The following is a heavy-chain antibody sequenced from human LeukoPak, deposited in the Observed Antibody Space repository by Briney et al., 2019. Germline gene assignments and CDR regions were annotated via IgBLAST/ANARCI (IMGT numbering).Heavy chain of an antibody. V-gene: IGHV4-59*01. J-gene: IGHJ4*02. CDR3: ARVLRPMASQYYFDY. CDR1: GAFIYTYY. CDR2: IYYSGTT. Sequence: SETLSLTCTVCGAFIYTYYWSWLRQPPGKGLEWIGYIYYSGTTSYNPSLKTRVTISIDTSKNQFSLKLSSVPAADTAMYYCARVLRPMASQYYFDYWGQGTLVTVSS. D-gene: IGHD3-10*01.